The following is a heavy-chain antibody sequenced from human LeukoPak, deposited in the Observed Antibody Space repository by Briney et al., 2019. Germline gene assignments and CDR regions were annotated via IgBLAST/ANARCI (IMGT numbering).Heavy chain of an antibody. Sequence: PGESLRLSCAASGFTFGSYWMDWARQAPGKGLVWVSRIIGDGTSTDYADSVKGRFTISRDNAKNTVYLQMNSLRAEDTAVYYCARDLHIAAADYWGQGTLVTVSS. CDR2: IIGDGTST. V-gene: IGHV3-74*01. CDR3: ARDLHIAAADY. J-gene: IGHJ4*02. D-gene: IGHD6-13*01. CDR1: GFTFGSYW.